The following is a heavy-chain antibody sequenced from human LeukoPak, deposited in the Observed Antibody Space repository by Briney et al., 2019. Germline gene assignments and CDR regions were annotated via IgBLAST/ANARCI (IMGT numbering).Heavy chain of an antibody. CDR2: IYPGDSDT. CDR1: GNSFTSYW. J-gene: IGHJ6*03. D-gene: IGHD6-19*01. V-gene: IGHV5-51*01. Sequence: GESLKISCKGSGNSFTSYWIGWVRQMPGKGLEWMGIIYPGDSDTRYSPSFQGQVTISADKSISTAYLQWSSLKASDTAMYYCARPGLAVAGYYYMDVWGKGTTVTVSS. CDR3: ARPGLAVAGYYYMDV.